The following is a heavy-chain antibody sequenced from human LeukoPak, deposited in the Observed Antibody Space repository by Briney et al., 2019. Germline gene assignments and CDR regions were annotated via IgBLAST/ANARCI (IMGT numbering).Heavy chain of an antibody. V-gene: IGHV4-31*03. CDR2: IYYSGST. Sequence: SETLSLTCTVSGGSISSGGYYWSWIRQHPGKGLEWIGYIYYSGSTYYNPSLKSRVTISVDTSKNQFSLKLSSVTAADTAVYYCARGHGDSSGYYPKVDYWGQGTLVTVSS. J-gene: IGHJ4*02. D-gene: IGHD3-22*01. CDR3: ARGHGDSSGYYPKVDY. CDR1: GGSISSGGYY.